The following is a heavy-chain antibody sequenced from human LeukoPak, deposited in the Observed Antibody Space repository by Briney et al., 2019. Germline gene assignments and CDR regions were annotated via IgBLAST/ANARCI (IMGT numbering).Heavy chain of an antibody. CDR2: ISSSSSYI. V-gene: IGHV3-21*04. Sequence: GGSLRLSCAASGFTFSSYSMNWVRQAPRKGLEWVSSISSSSSYIYYADSVKGRFTISRDNAKNSLYLQMNSLRSEDTAIYYCAAEEVPGSWVLDLWGRGTLVTVSS. J-gene: IGHJ2*01. CDR3: AAEEVPGSWVLDL. D-gene: IGHD3-10*01. CDR1: GFTFSSYS.